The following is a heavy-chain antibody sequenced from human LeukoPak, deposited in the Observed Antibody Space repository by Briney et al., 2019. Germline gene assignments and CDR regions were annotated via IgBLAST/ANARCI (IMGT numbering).Heavy chain of an antibody. CDR2: IRAYNGNT. CDR3: ARNQAGGSGSYYNGDFDY. Sequence: GASVKVSRKASGYTFISYGISWVRQAPGQGLEWMGWIRAYNGNTNYAQKLQGRVTMTTDTSTSTAYMELRSLRSDDTAVYYWARNQAGGSGSYYNGDFDYWGQGTLVTVSS. J-gene: IGHJ4*02. V-gene: IGHV1-18*01. D-gene: IGHD3-10*01. CDR1: GYTFISYG.